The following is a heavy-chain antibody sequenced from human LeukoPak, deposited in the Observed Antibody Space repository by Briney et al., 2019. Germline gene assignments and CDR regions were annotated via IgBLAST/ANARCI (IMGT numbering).Heavy chain of an antibody. Sequence: ASVKVSCKASGYTFTSYGISWVRQAPGQGLEWMGWINPNSGGTNYAQKFQGRVTMTRDTSISTAYMELSRLRSDDTAVYYCARGSEGSTSCSYDYWGQGTLVTVSS. CDR2: INPNSGGT. V-gene: IGHV1-2*02. D-gene: IGHD2-2*01. J-gene: IGHJ4*02. CDR1: GYTFTSYG. CDR3: ARGSEGSTSCSYDY.